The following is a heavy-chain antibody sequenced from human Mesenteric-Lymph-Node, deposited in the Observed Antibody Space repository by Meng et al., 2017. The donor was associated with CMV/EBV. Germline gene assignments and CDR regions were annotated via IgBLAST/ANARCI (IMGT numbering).Heavy chain of an antibody. V-gene: IGHV3-48*04. CDR2: ISSSSSTI. Sequence: GGSLRLSCAASGFTFSSYSMNWVRQAPGKGLEWVSYISSSSSTIYYADSVKGRFTISRDNAKNSLYLQMNSLRAEDTAVYYCRSTLWSGYSQPYYYYYYGMDVWGQGTTVTVSS. CDR3: RSTLWSGYSQPYYYYYYGMDV. D-gene: IGHD3-3*01. CDR1: GFTFSSYS. J-gene: IGHJ6*02.